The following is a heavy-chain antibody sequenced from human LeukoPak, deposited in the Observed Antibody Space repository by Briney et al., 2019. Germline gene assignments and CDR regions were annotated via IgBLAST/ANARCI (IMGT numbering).Heavy chain of an antibody. V-gene: IGHV1-18*01. CDR2: ISTYNGNT. D-gene: IGHD2-15*01. J-gene: IGHJ4*02. CDR1: GYTFTSYG. Sequence: ASVKVSCKASGYTFTSYGISWVRQAPGQGLEWMGWISTYNGNTNYAQKLQGRVTMTTDTSTSTAYRELRSLRSDDTSVYYCARDSGLSGGSWPLDDWGQGTLVTVSS. CDR3: ARDSGLSGGSWPLDD.